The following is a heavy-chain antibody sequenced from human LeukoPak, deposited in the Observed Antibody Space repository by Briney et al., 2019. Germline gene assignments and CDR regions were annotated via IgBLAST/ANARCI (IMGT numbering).Heavy chain of an antibody. J-gene: IGHJ6*03. V-gene: IGHV3-11*04. CDR3: ARSFGAARPDYYYYMDV. Sequence: PGGSLRLSCAASGFTFSDYYMSWIRQAPGKGLEWVSYISSSGGTIYYADSVKGRFTISRDNAKNSLYLQMNSLRAEDTAVYYCARSFGAARPDYYYYMDVWGKGTTVTVSS. D-gene: IGHD6-6*01. CDR1: GFTFSDYY. CDR2: ISSSGGTI.